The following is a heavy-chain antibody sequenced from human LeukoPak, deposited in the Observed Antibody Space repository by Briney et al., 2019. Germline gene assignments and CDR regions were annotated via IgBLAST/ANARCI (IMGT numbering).Heavy chain of an antibody. CDR3: AHGGSFGSLQEYFQH. V-gene: IGHV4-39*07. D-gene: IGHD2/OR15-2a*01. CDR2: IYYSGST. J-gene: IGHJ1*01. CDR1: GGSISSSSYY. Sequence: SETLYLTCTVSGGSISSSSYYWGWIRQPPGKGLEWIGSIYYSGSTYYNPSLKSRVTISVDTSKNQFSLKLSSVTAADTAVYYCAHGGSFGSLQEYFQHWGQGTLVTVSS.